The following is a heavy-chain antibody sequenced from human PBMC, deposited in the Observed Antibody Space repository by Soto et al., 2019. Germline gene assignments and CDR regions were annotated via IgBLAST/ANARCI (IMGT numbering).Heavy chain of an antibody. CDR3: ARDRGDYWVNNWYFDL. J-gene: IGHJ2*01. CDR1: GFTFSSYA. CDR2: ISYDGSNK. V-gene: IGHV3-30-3*01. D-gene: IGHD4-17*01. Sequence: QVQLVESGGGVVQPGRSLRLSCAASGFTFSSYAMHWVRQAPGKGLEWVAVISYDGSNKYYADSVKGRFTISRDNSKNTLYRQMNSLRAEDTVVYYCARDRGDYWVNNWYFDLWGRGTLVTVSS.